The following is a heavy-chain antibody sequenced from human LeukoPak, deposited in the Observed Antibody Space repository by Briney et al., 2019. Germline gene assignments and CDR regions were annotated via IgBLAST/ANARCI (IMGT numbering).Heavy chain of an antibody. CDR2: ISSSSSYI. J-gene: IGHJ6*03. D-gene: IGHD6-6*01. CDR1: GSTFSSYS. V-gene: IGHV3-21*01. CDR3: ASEYSSSSSVYYMDV. Sequence: SGGSLRLSCTASGSTFSSYSMNWVRQAPGKGLEWVSSISSSSSYIYYADSVKGRFTISRDNAKNSLYLQMNSLRAEDTAVYYCASEYSSSSSVYYMDVWGKGTTVTVSS.